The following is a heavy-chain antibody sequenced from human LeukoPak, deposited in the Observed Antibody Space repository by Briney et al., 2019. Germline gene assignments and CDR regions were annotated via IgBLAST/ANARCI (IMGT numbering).Heavy chain of an antibody. CDR1: GFTFSSYA. V-gene: IGHV4-38-2*01. CDR3: ARSPDGYYDFWSGFFDY. D-gene: IGHD3-3*01. Sequence: GSLRLSCAASGFTFSSYAMSWVRQAPGKGLEWIGSIYYSGSTYYNPSLKSRVTISVDTSKNQFSLKLSSVTAADTAVYYCARSPDGYYDFWSGFFDYWGQGTPVTVSS. J-gene: IGHJ4*02. CDR2: IYYSGST.